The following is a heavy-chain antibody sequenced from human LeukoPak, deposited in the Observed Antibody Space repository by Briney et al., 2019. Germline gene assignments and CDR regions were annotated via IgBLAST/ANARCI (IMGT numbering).Heavy chain of an antibody. CDR3: ARHPAYAGYYYYYYMDV. J-gene: IGHJ6*03. CDR2: IYIGGTT. Sequence: SETLSLTCTVSGGSINSGSYYWGWIRQPPGKGLEWIGSIYIGGTTYYNLSLKSRVTISVDTSKNHFSLKLSSVTAADTAAYYCARHPAYAGYYYYYYMDVWGKGTTVTISS. V-gene: IGHV4-39*01. D-gene: IGHD1-14*01. CDR1: GGSINSGSYY.